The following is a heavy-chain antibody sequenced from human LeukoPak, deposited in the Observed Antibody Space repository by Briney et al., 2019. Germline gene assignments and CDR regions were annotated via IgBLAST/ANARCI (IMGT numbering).Heavy chain of an antibody. CDR2: FDPEDGET. Sequence: ASVKVSCKVSGYTLTELSMHWVRQAPGKGLEWMGGFDPEDGETIYAQKFQGRVTMTEDTSTDTAYMELSSLRSEDTAVYYCATFPFLETATFGFDYWGQGTLVTVSS. D-gene: IGHD5-24*01. V-gene: IGHV1-24*01. CDR1: GYTLTELS. CDR3: ATFPFLETATFGFDY. J-gene: IGHJ4*02.